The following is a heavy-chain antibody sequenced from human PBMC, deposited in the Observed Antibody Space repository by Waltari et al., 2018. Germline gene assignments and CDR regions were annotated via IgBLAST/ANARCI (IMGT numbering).Heavy chain of an antibody. CDR2: IIPIFGTA. Sequence: QVQLVQSGAEVKKPGSSVKVSCKASGGTFSSYAISWVRQAPGQGLEWMGGIIPIFGTANYAQKVQGRVTITTDESTSTAYMELSSLRAEDTALYYCAKGPTTGWLQLGSAYYFDYWGQGTLVTVSS. D-gene: IGHD5-12*01. J-gene: IGHJ4*02. CDR1: GGTFSSYA. CDR3: AKGPTTGWLQLGSAYYFDY. V-gene: IGHV1-69*05.